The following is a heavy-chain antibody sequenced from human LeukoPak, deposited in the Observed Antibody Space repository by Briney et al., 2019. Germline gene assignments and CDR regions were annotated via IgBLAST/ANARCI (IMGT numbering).Heavy chain of an antibody. CDR3: ARAFESYDFWSGYFSGPDYYYYYMDV. Sequence: ASVNVSFKASGYTLTSCDINWVRHAPAQGLEWKGWMNPNSGNTGYAHKFQGRVTMTRNTSISTAYMELSSLSSEHTSVYYCARAFESYDFWSGYFSGPDYYYYYMDVWGKGTTVTVSS. J-gene: IGHJ6*03. V-gene: IGHV1-8*01. CDR2: MNPNSGNT. D-gene: IGHD3-3*01. CDR1: GYTLTSCD.